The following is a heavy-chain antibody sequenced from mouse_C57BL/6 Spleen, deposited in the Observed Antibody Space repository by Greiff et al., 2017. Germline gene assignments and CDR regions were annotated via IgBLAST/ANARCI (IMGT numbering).Heavy chain of an antibody. D-gene: IGHD3-2*01. J-gene: IGHJ2*01. CDR3: AIDSSGFYYFDY. CDR1: GYAFSSSW. V-gene: IGHV1-82*01. Sequence: QVQLQQSGPELVKPGASVQISCKASGYAFSSSWMNWVKQRPGKGLEWIGRIYPGDGDTNYNGKFKGKATLTADKSSSTAYMQLSSLTSEDSAVYFCAIDSSGFYYFDYWGQGTTLTVSS. CDR2: IYPGDGDT.